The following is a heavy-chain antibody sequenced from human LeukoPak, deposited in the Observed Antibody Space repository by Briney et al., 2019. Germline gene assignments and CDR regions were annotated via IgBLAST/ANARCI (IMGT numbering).Heavy chain of an antibody. J-gene: IGHJ3*02. Sequence: GVSLKISCKGSGYRFTTYWIGWVRQMPGKGLEWMGIIYPGDSDTRYSPSFQGQVTISADKSITTAYLQWNSLKASDTAMYYCARQTGDNAFDIWGRGTMVTVSS. CDR2: IYPGDSDT. V-gene: IGHV5-51*01. D-gene: IGHD7-27*01. CDR1: GYRFTTYW. CDR3: ARQTGDNAFDI.